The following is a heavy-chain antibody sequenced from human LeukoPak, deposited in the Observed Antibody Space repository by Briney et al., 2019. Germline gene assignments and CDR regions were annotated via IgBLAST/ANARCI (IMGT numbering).Heavy chain of an antibody. J-gene: IGHJ4*02. CDR3: ARSRDCSSTSCYGDDYYFDY. Sequence: GASVKVSCKASGYTFTSYGISWVRQAPGQGLEGMGWISAYNDNTNYAQKLQGRVTMTTDTSTSTAYMELRSLRSDDTAVYYCARSRDCSSTSCYGDDYYFDYWGQGTLVTVSS. V-gene: IGHV1-18*01. D-gene: IGHD2-2*01. CDR2: ISAYNDNT. CDR1: GYTFTSYG.